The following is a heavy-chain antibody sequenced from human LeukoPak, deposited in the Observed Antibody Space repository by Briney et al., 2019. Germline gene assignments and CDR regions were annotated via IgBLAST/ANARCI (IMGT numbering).Heavy chain of an antibody. Sequence: GGSLRLSCAASGFTFSSYSMNWVRQAPGKGLEWVSPISSSSSYIYYADSVRGRFTISRDNAKNSLYLQMNSLRAEDTAVYYCARDDYDILGVIRQTLYYFDYWGQGTLVTVSS. CDR2: ISSSSSYI. CDR1: GFTFSSYS. D-gene: IGHD3-9*01. CDR3: ARDDYDILGVIRQTLYYFDY. J-gene: IGHJ4*02. V-gene: IGHV3-21*01.